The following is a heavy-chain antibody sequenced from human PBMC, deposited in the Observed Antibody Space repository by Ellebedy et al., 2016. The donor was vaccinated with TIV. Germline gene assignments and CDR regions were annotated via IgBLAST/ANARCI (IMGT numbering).Heavy chain of an antibody. Sequence: PGGSLRLSCAASGFSFRSYWMSWVRQAPGKGLEWVANIYQDGGVQYYVDSVKGRFTISRDNADNSLFLQMTSLRAEDTAVYYCARRGSYGDYAVQINSWFDRWGRGTLVTVSS. J-gene: IGHJ5*02. V-gene: IGHV3-7*01. CDR2: IYQDGGVQ. D-gene: IGHD4-17*01. CDR1: GFSFRSYW. CDR3: ARRGSYGDYAVQINSWFDR.